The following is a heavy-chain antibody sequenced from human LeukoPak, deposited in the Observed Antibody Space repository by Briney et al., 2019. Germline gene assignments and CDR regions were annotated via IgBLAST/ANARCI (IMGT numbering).Heavy chain of an antibody. J-gene: IGHJ4*02. CDR1: GFTFSSYA. CDR2: ISYDGSYQ. CDR3: AKDVARQLWYYFDS. D-gene: IGHD5-18*01. V-gene: IGHV3-30*18. Sequence: GGSLRLSCAASGFTFSSYAMHWVRQTPGKGLEWVAIISYDGSYQYYLDSVKGRFTISRDNSKNTVFLQMNSLKPEDTAVYYCAKDVARQLWYYFDSWGQGTLVTVSS.